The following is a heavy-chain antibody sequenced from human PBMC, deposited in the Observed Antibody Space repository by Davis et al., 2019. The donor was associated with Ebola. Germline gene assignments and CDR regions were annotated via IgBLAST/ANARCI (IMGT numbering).Heavy chain of an antibody. V-gene: IGHV5-51*01. CDR3: ARQGTTSWDS. Sequence: GESLKISCKDSGNSFTSHWIGWVRQMPGKGLEWMGIIYTGDSDTGYSPSFRGQVTISADKSIKTAFLQWSSLKASDTATYYCARQGTTSWDSWGQGTLVTVSS. CDR2: IYTGDSDT. J-gene: IGHJ4*02. CDR1: GNSFTSHW. D-gene: IGHD2-2*01.